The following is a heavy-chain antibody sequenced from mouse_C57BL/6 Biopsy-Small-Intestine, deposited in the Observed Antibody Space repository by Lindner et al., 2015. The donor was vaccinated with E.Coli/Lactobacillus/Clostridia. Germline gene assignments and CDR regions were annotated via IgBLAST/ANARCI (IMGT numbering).Heavy chain of an antibody. V-gene: IGHV3-1*01. CDR2: MSYSGST. CDR1: GYSITSGYD. D-gene: IGHD2-1*01. Sequence: VQLQESGPGMVKPSQSLSLTCTVTGYSITSGYDWHWIRHFPGNKLEWMGYMSYSGSTNYNPSLKSRISITHDTSKNHFFLKLNSVTTEDTATYYCARYYGNYWYFDVWGTGTTVTVSS. J-gene: IGHJ1*03. CDR3: ARYYGNYWYFDV.